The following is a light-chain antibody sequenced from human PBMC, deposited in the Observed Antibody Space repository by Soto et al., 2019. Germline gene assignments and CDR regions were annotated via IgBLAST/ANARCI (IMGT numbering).Light chain of an antibody. CDR3: GTWDSSLSDVV. CDR1: SSNIGNNY. CDR2: DNN. V-gene: IGLV1-51*01. Sequence: QSVLTQPPSVSAAPGQKVTISCSGSSSNIGNNYVSWYQQLPGTAPKLLIYDNNKRPSGIPDRFSGSKSGTSATLGITGIQTGDEDDYYCGTWDSSLSDVVFGGGTKVTVL. J-gene: IGLJ2*01.